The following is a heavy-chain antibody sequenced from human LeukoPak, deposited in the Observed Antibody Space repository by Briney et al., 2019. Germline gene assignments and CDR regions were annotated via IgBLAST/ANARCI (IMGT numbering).Heavy chain of an antibody. V-gene: IGHV3-30*03. Sequence: GGSLRLSCAPSGFTFSRHGMHWVRQAPGKGLEWVAIISNDGSRKYYAHSVEGRYTISRDNSKNTLYLQMDSLRAEDTAVYYCARDRAWNYFDYWGQGTLVTVSS. J-gene: IGHJ4*02. CDR1: GFTFSRHG. CDR3: ARDRAWNYFDY. CDR2: ISNDGSRK. D-gene: IGHD3-3*01.